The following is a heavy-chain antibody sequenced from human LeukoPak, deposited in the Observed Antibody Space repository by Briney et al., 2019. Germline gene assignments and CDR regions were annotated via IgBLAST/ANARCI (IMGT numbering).Heavy chain of an antibody. D-gene: IGHD3-3*01. CDR2: ISSSSSYI. CDR1: GFTFSRYN. CDR3: AKEYYDFWSGYPHDY. Sequence: GGSLRLSCAASGFTFSRYNMNWVRQAPGKGLEWVSSISSSSSYIYYADSVKGRFTISRDNSKNTLYLQMNSLRAEDTAVYYCAKEYYDFWSGYPHDYWGQGTLVTVSS. V-gene: IGHV3-21*04. J-gene: IGHJ4*02.